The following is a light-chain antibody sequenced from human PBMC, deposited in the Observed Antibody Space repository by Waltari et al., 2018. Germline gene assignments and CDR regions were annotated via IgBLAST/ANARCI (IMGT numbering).Light chain of an antibody. J-gene: IGKJ2*01. CDR1: QSVSSSS. V-gene: IGKV3-20*01. Sequence: EIVLTQSPGTLSLSPGERATLSCRASQSVSSSSLAWYQQEPGQAPRLLIYAASRRATGIPDSISGSGSETDFTLTLSSLEPEDFAVYYCQQHGSSPFTFGQGTKVEIK. CDR3: QQHGSSPFT. CDR2: AAS.